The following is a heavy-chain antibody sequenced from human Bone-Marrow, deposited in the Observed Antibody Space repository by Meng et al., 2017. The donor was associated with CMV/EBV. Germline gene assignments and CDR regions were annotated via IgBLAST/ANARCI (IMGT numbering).Heavy chain of an antibody. J-gene: IGHJ5*02. CDR2: ISGSGGST. V-gene: IGHV3-23*01. D-gene: IGHD6-13*01. CDR3: AKDPPLQAAAVTADWFDP. CDR1: GFTFSSYA. Sequence: GESLKISCAASGFTFSSYAMSWVRQAPGKGLEWVSAISGSGGSTYYADSVKGRFTISRDNSKNTLYLQMNSLRAEDTAVYYCAKDPPLQAAAVTADWFDPWGQGTLVTVSS.